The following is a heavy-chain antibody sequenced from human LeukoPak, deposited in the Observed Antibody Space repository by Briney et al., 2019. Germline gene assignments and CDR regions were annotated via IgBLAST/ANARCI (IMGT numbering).Heavy chain of an antibody. D-gene: IGHD3-22*01. CDR3: AREGGTQYYYDSSGYSRYFDY. J-gene: IGHJ4*02. Sequence: PSETLSLTCTVSGGSISSYYWSWIRQPAGKGLEWIGRIYNSGSTNYNPSLKSRVTISVDKSKNQFSLKLSSVTAADTAVYYCAREGGTQYYYDSSGYSRYFDYWGQGTLVTVSS. V-gene: IGHV4-4*07. CDR2: IYNSGST. CDR1: GGSISSYY.